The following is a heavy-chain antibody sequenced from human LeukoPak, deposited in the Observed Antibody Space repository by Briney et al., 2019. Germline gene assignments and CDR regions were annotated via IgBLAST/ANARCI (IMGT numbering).Heavy chain of an antibody. D-gene: IGHD5-18*01. CDR1: GYTFTGYY. CDR3: PRDRLQTAMVPYWFDP. J-gene: IGHJ5*02. Sequence: ASVKVSCKASGYTFTGYYMHWVRQAPGQGLEWMGWINPNSGGTNYAQKFQGRVTMTRDTSISTAYMELSRLRSDDTAVYYCPRDRLQTAMVPYWFDPWGQGTLVTVSS. CDR2: INPNSGGT. V-gene: IGHV1-2*02.